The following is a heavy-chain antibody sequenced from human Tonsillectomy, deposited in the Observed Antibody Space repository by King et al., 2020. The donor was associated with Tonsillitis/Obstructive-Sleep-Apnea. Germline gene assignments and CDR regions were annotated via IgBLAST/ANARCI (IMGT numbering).Heavy chain of an antibody. CDR1: GGSISSSSDY. D-gene: IGHD5-12*01. J-gene: IGHJ6*03. V-gene: IGHV4-39*01. CDR2: IYYSGST. Sequence: LQLQESGPGLVKPSETLSLTCTVSGGSISSSSDYWGWISQPPGKGLEWIGSIYYSGSTYYNPALTSRVTISVDTSKNQFSLKLSSVTAADTAVYYCARHCRIVATIPYYYYMDVWGKGTTVTVSS. CDR3: ARHCRIVATIPYYYYMDV.